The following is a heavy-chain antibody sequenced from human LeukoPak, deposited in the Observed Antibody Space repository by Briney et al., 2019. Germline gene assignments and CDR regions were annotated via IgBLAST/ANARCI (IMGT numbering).Heavy chain of an antibody. J-gene: IGHJ3*02. CDR2: INPNSGGT. D-gene: IGHD2-15*01. V-gene: IGHV1-2*02. Sequence: ASVKVSCKASGYTFTGYYMHWVRQAPGQGLEWMGWINPNSGGTNYAQKFQGRVTMTRDTSISTAYMELSRLRSDDTAVYYCARELKGWDAFDIWGQGTMATVSS. CDR1: GYTFTGYY. CDR3: ARELKGWDAFDI.